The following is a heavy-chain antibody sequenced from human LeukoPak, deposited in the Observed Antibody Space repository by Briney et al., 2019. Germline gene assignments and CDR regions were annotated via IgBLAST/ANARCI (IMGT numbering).Heavy chain of an antibody. D-gene: IGHD3-10*01. CDR1: GYTFTSYA. Sequence: ASVKVSCKASGYTFTSYAMHWVRQAPGQRLEWMGWINAGNGNTKYSQKFQGRVTITRDTSASTAYMELSSLRSEDTAVYYCARDYVFLGGQEYGSGSNAFDIWGQGTMVTVSS. CDR2: INAGNGNT. V-gene: IGHV1-3*01. J-gene: IGHJ3*02. CDR3: ARDYVFLGGQEYGSGSNAFDI.